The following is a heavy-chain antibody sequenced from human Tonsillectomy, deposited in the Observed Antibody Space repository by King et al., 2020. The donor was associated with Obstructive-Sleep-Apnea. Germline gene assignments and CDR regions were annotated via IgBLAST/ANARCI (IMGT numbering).Heavy chain of an antibody. CDR2: IRSKANSYAT. V-gene: IGHV3-73*01. J-gene: IGHJ4*02. CDR1: GFTFSGSA. D-gene: IGHD6-19*01. Sequence: VQLVESGGGLVQPGGSLKLSCAASGFTFSGSAMHWVRQASGKGLEWVGRIRSKANSYATAYAASVKGRFTISRDDSKNTAYLQMNSLKTEDTAVYYCTRTSGWYELDYWGQGTLVTVSS. CDR3: TRTSGWYELDY.